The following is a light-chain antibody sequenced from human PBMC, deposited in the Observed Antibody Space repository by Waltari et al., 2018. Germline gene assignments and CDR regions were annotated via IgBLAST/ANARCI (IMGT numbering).Light chain of an antibody. J-gene: IGKJ2*01. V-gene: IGKV4-1*01. Sequence: DIMVTQSPDFLSVSLGERASINCTSSHRVLGYFNNRDSLAWYQQKPGQPPKLLIHWASTRESGVPDRFRGSGSGTHFTLTISSLQAEDAALYCCQQYSGPPYNFGQGTRLEIK. CDR2: WAS. CDR3: QQYSGPPYN. CDR1: HRVLGYFNNRDS.